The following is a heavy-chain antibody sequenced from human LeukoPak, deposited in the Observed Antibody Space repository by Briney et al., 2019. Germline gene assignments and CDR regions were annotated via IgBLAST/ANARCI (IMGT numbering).Heavy chain of an antibody. Sequence: GGSLRLSCAASGFTFSNAWMSWVRQAPGKGLEWVGRIKSKTDGGTTDYAAPVKGRFTISRDDSKNTLYLQMNSLKTEDTAVYYCTTRITMIVVVDDYWGQGTLVTVSS. V-gene: IGHV3-15*01. D-gene: IGHD3-22*01. CDR3: TTRITMIVVVDDY. CDR1: GFTFSNAW. CDR2: IKSKTDGGTT. J-gene: IGHJ4*02.